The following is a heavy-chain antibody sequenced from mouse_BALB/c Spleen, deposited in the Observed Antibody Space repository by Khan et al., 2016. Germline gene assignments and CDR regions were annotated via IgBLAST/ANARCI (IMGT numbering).Heavy chain of an antibody. CDR2: ISYSGST. D-gene: IGHD1-2*01. CDR3: ARTARIKY. Sequence: EVKLLESGPGLVKPSQSLSLTCTVTGYSITSGYGWNWIRQFPGNNLEWMGYISYSGSTTYNPSLKSRISITRDTSKNQFFLHLNSVTTEDTATYYCARTARIKYWGQGTTLTVSS. V-gene: IGHV3-2*02. CDR1: GYSITSGYG. J-gene: IGHJ2*01.